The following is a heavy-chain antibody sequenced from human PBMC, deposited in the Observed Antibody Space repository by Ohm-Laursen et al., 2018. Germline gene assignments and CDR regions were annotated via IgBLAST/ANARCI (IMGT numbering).Heavy chain of an antibody. Sequence: GSLRLSCTASGFTFSIYAMSWVRQAPGKGLEWVSGISGSADSTFYGQSVKGRFTISRDNSKSTLFLQINSLRDEDTAVYYCARDLSTNTWWDAFDYWGQGTLVTVSS. CDR3: ARDLSTNTWWDAFDY. J-gene: IGHJ4*02. CDR1: GFTFSIYA. D-gene: IGHD2-15*01. V-gene: IGHV3-23*01. CDR2: ISGSADST.